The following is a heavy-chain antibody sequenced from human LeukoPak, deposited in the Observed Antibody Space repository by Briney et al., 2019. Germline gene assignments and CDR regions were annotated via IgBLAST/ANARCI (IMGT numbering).Heavy chain of an antibody. D-gene: IGHD1-26*01. CDR1: GGSISSSSYY. Sequence: PSETLSLTCTVSGGSISSSSYYWGWIRQPPGEGLEWIGSIYYSGSTYYNPSLKSRVTISVDTSKNQFSLKLSSVTAADTAVYYCASSAELPKYYFDYWGQGTLVTVSS. CDR3: ASSAELPKYYFDY. V-gene: IGHV4-39*01. J-gene: IGHJ4*02. CDR2: IYYSGST.